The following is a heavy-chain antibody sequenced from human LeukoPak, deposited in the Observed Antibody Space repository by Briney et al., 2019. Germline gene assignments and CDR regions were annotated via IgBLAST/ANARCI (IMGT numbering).Heavy chain of an antibody. V-gene: IGHV4-39*01. CDR3: ARRGSGSYFKPYYFDY. D-gene: IGHD3-10*01. CDR2: IYYSGST. Sequence: SETLSLTCSVSGGSISSSSYYWGWIRQPPGKGLEWIGSIYYSGSTYYNPSPKSRVTISVDTSKNQFSLKLSSVTAADTAVYYCARRGSGSYFKPYYFDYWGQGTLVTVSS. CDR1: GGSISSSSYY. J-gene: IGHJ4*02.